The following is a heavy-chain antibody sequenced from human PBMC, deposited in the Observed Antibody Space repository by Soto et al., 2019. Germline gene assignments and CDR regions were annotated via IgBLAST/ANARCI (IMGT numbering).Heavy chain of an antibody. D-gene: IGHD3-22*01. V-gene: IGHV1-69*13. CDR1: GGTFSSYA. Sequence: SVKVSCKASGGTFSSYAISWVRQAPGQGLEWMGGIIPIFGTANYAQKFQGRVTITADESTSTAYMELSSLRAEDTAVYYCARSKGYYYDSSENAFDIWGQGTMVTVSS. J-gene: IGHJ3*02. CDR2: IIPIFGTA. CDR3: ARSKGYYYDSSENAFDI.